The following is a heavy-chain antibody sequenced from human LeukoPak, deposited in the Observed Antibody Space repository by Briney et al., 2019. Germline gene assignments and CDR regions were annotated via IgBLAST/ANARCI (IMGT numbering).Heavy chain of an antibody. Sequence: PGGSLRLSCAASGFPFSDYGMYWVRQAPGKGLEWLAVISHDGNNKYYADSVKGRITISRDNSMNTLYLQMNSLRAEDTAVYYCARVDTPYSSSWYHLALDENWFDPWGQGTLVTVSS. D-gene: IGHD6-13*01. J-gene: IGHJ5*02. V-gene: IGHV3-30*03. CDR3: ARVDTPYSSSWYHLALDENWFDP. CDR1: GFPFSDYG. CDR2: ISHDGNNK.